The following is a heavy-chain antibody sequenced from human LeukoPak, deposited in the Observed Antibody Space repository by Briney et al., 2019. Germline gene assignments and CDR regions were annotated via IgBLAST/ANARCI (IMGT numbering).Heavy chain of an antibody. V-gene: IGHV3-23*01. Sequence: PGGSLRLSCAASGFTFSNYAMSWVRQSPARGLEWVSSLRGDGETFYADSVKGRFTLSRDNSRNTVYLQLNSLRVEDTAVYYCAKASWVSSADAVLWGQGTLVTVSS. CDR1: GFTFSNYA. CDR2: LRGDGET. J-gene: IGHJ4*02. CDR3: AKASWVSSADAVL. D-gene: IGHD3-16*01.